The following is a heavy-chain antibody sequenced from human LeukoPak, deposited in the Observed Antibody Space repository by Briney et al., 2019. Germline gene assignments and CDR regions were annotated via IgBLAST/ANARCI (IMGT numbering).Heavy chain of an antibody. D-gene: IGHD6-19*01. CDR1: GGSFSGYY. V-gene: IGHV4-34*01. J-gene: IGHJ4*02. CDR2: INHSGST. CDR3: ARGRGSGWSLYYFDY. Sequence: SETLSLTCAVYGGSFSGYYWSWIRQPPGKGLAWIGEINHSGSTNYNPSLKSRVTISVDTSKNQFSLKLSSVTAADTAVYYCARGRGSGWSLYYFDYWGQGTLVTVSS.